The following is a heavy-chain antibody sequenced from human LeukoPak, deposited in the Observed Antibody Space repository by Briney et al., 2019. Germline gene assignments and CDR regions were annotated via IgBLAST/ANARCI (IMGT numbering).Heavy chain of an antibody. CDR1: GGSISSGSYY. V-gene: IGHV4-61*02. J-gene: IGHJ4*02. CDR3: ARDDYYGSFDY. Sequence: SQTLSLTCTVSGGSISSGSYYWSWIRQPAGKGLEWIGRIYTSGSTNYNPSLKSRVTISVDTSKNQFSLKLSSVTAADTAVYYCARDDYYGSFDYWGQGTLVTVSS. D-gene: IGHD3-10*01. CDR2: IYTSGST.